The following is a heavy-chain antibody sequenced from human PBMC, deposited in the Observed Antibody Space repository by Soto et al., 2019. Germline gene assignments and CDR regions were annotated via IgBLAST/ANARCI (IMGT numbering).Heavy chain of an antibody. J-gene: IGHJ5*02. D-gene: IGHD6-19*01. CDR2: MTPNSGNT. CDR1: GYNFIDYD. Sequence: QVHLVQSGAEVKKPGASVKVSCKASGYNFIDYDINWVRQSTGKGLEWMGWMTPNSGNTGYAQKFQGRVTLTRDTSIGAAYMELSSLKSEDTAVYYCARNPYGSGLFDPWGQGTLVTVSS. CDR3: ARNPYGSGLFDP. V-gene: IGHV1-8*01.